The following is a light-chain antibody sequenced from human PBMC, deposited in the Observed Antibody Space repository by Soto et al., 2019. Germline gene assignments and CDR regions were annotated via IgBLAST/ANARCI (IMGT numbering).Light chain of an antibody. CDR3: QRVNSYPVT. V-gene: IGKV1-9*01. J-gene: IGKJ4*01. CDR2: AAS. CDR1: QDISSF. Sequence: DIQLTQSPSFLSASVGDRVTITCRASQDISSFLGWYQQKPGKAPELLIFAASTLQSGVPSRFSGSGSGTEFTLTISSLQPEDFATYYCQRVNSYPVTFGGGTKVDIK.